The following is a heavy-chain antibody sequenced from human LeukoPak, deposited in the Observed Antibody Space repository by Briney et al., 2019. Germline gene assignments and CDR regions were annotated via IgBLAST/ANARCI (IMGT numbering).Heavy chain of an antibody. V-gene: IGHV3-21*01. Sequence: KTGGSLRLSCAASGFTFSSYSMNWVRQAPGKGLEWVSSISSSSSYIYYADSVKGRFTISRDNAKNSLYLQMNSLRAEDTAVYYCARGIPTERHKRNNWFDPWGQGTLVTVSS. J-gene: IGHJ5*02. D-gene: IGHD1-1*01. CDR2: ISSSSSYI. CDR3: ARGIPTERHKRNNWFDP. CDR1: GFTFSSYS.